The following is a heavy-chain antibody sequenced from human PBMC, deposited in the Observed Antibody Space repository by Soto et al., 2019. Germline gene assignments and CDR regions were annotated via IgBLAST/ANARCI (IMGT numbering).Heavy chain of an antibody. Sequence: EVQLVESGGGLIQPGGSLRLSCAASGFTVSSNYMSWVRQAPGKGLEWVSVIYSGGSTYYADSVKGRFTISRDNSKNTLYLQMNSLRAEDTAVYYCAKSTSGSYLPDAFDIWGQGTMVTVSS. V-gene: IGHV3-53*01. D-gene: IGHD1-26*01. CDR1: GFTVSSNY. CDR2: IYSGGST. J-gene: IGHJ3*02. CDR3: AKSTSGSYLPDAFDI.